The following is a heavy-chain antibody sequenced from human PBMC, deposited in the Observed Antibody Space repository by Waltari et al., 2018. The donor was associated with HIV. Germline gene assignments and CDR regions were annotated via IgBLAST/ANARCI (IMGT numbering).Heavy chain of an antibody. CDR2: IYGGGST. D-gene: IGHD3-10*01. Sequence: EVQLVESGGGLIQPGGSLSLSCAASGFTVRSNYMSWVRQAPGKGLELCSFIYGGGSTYCAYSVKGRFTISRNKSKSTLYLQMNSLRAEDTAVYYCARVGGITTYYYYGMDVWGQGTTVTVSS. V-gene: IGHV3-53*01. J-gene: IGHJ6*02. CDR3: ARVGGITTYYYYGMDV. CDR1: GFTVRSNY.